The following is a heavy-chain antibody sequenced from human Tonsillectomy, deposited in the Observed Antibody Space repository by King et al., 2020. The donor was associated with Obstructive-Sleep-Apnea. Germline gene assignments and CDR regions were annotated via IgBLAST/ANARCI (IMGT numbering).Heavy chain of an antibody. D-gene: IGHD4-17*01. CDR1: GYTFINYA. J-gene: IGHJ3*02. CDR2: IDAANGNT. Sequence: VQLVQSGAEVKKPGASVRVSCKASGYTFINYAVHWVRQAPGQRLEWMGWIDAANGNTKYSQKFQGRVTITGDTSANTAYMELSSLRSEDTAVYYCAKDRGHDYGHYAGVFDIWGQGTLVTVSS. CDR3: AKDRGHDYGHYAGVFDI. V-gene: IGHV1-3*01.